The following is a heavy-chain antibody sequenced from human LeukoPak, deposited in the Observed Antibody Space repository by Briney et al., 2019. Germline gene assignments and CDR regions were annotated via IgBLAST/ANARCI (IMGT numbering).Heavy chain of an antibody. CDR2: ISAYNGNT. CDR1: GYTFTSYG. CDR3: ASSSIAPHRGWFDP. J-gene: IGHJ5*02. V-gene: IGHV1-18*01. D-gene: IGHD6-6*01. Sequence: SVKVSCKASGYTFTSYGISWVRQAPGQGLEWMGWISAYNGNTNYAQKLQGRVTMTTDTSTSTAYMELRSLRSDDTAVYYCASSSIAPHRGWFDPWGQGTLVTVSS.